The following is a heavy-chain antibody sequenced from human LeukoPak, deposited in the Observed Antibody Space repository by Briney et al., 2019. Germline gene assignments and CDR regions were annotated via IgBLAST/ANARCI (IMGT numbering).Heavy chain of an antibody. CDR1: GFTFRSYW. CDR3: ARAGSYRFDY. D-gene: IGHD1-26*01. V-gene: IGHV3-74*01. Sequence: GGSLRLSCAASGFTFRSYWVHWVRQAPGKGLVWVSRINSDGSSTNYADSVKGRFTISRDNAKNTLYLQMNNLRADDTAVYYCARAGSYRFDYWGQGTLVTVSS. CDR2: INSDGSST. J-gene: IGHJ4*02.